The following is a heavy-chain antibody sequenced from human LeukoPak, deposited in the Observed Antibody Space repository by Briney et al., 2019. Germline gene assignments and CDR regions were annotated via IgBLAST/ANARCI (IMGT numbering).Heavy chain of an antibody. D-gene: IGHD1-7*01. CDR1: GFTVGSNY. Sequence: GGSLRLSCAASGFTVGSNYMTWVRQAPGKGLEWVSVIYSGGSAYYADSVKGRSTISRDNSKNTLYLQMNSLRAEDTAVYFCASNGVLITGTTDGFDIWGQGTMVTVSS. CDR3: ASNGVLITGTTDGFDI. J-gene: IGHJ3*02. V-gene: IGHV3-53*01. CDR2: IYSGGSA.